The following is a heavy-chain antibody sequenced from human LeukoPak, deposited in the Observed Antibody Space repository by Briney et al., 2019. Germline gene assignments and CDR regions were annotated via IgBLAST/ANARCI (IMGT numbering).Heavy chain of an antibody. CDR1: GFTFSSYW. CDR2: INSDGSST. V-gene: IGHV3-74*01. J-gene: IGHJ3*02. CDR3: ATGGGATRSGYAFDM. D-gene: IGHD1-26*01. Sequence: PGGSLRLSCAASGFTFSSYWMHWVRQAPGKGLVWVSRINSDGSSTSYADSVKGRFTISRDNAKNTLYLQMNSLGAEDTAVYYCATGGGATRSGYAFDMWGQGTLVTVSS.